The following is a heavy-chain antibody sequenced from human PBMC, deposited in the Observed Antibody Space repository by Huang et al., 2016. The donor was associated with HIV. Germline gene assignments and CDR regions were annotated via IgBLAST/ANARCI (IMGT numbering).Heavy chain of an antibody. CDR2: FDPEMGET. CDR1: EYTLTELS. J-gene: IGHJ4*02. D-gene: IGHD3-9*01. V-gene: IGHV1-24*01. Sequence: QVQLVQSRAEVKKPGASVKVSCKVSEYTLTELSIHWVRQPPGKGLEWRGVFDPEMGETSYAQKFQGRVTMTEDTSTETAFMELSGLRPEDTAGYYCATGFDVFFDFWGQGTLVTVSS. CDR3: ATGFDVFFDF.